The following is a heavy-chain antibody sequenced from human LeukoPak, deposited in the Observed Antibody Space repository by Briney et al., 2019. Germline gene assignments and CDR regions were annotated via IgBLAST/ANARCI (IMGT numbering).Heavy chain of an antibody. CDR2: IYYSGTT. D-gene: IGHD3-10*01. CDR3: ARGGYYGSGNDFRFDP. J-gene: IGHJ5*02. V-gene: IGHV4-39*07. CDR1: GGSISSSPYY. Sequence: SETLSLTCTVSGGSISSSPYYWGWIRQPPGKGLEWIGSIYYSGTTHYNPSLKSRVTISVDTSKNQFSLKLSSATAADTAIYYCARGGYYGSGNDFRFDPWGQGTLVTVSS.